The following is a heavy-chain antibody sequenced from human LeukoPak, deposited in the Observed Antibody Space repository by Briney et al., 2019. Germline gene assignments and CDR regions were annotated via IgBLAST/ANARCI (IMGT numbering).Heavy chain of an antibody. J-gene: IGHJ5*02. D-gene: IGHD3-16*02. CDR3: ARDKLGLGELSLYDQ. Sequence: GASVKLSCKASGYTLTGYYMHWVRQAPGQGLEWMSWINPNSGGTKYAHKFKGRVTMTRDTSISTAYLELGRLRSDDTAMYYCARDKLGLGELSLYDQWGQGTLVTVFS. CDR1: GYTLTGYY. V-gene: IGHV1-2*02. CDR2: INPNSGGT.